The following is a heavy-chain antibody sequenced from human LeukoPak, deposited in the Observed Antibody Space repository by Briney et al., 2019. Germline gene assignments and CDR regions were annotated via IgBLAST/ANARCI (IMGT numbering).Heavy chain of an antibody. CDR1: GFTFVNYA. D-gene: IGHD5-12*01. CDR2: ISYDGSNK. CDR3: ARSEGGSGYYWGIY. Sequence: GGSLRLSCAASGFTFVNYAMHWVRQAPGKGLEWVALISYDGSNKYYADSVKGRFTISRDNSKNTLYLQMNSLRPEDSAVYYCARSEGGSGYYWGIYWGQGTPVTVSS. J-gene: IGHJ4*02. V-gene: IGHV3-30-3*01.